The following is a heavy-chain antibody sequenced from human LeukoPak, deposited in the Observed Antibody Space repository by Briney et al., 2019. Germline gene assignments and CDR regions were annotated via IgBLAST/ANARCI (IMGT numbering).Heavy chain of an antibody. Sequence: GASVKVSCKASGYTFTGYYMHWVRQAPGQGLEWMGWINPNSGGTNYAQKFQGRVTMTRDTSISTAYMELSRLRSDDTAVYYCARLVSDYDSHIGYWGQGTLVTVSS. V-gene: IGHV1-2*02. CDR2: INPNSGGT. D-gene: IGHD3-3*01. CDR3: ARLVSDYDSHIGY. J-gene: IGHJ4*02. CDR1: GYTFTGYY.